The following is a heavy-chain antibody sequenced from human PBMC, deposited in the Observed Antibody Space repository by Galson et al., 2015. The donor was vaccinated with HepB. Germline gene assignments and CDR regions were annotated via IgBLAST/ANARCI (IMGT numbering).Heavy chain of an antibody. CDR2: IYYSGST. CDR1: GGSFSGYY. V-gene: IGHV4-34*01. CDR3: ARDQWLVEGGYYFDY. D-gene: IGHD6-19*01. J-gene: IGHJ4*02. Sequence: ETLSLTCTVYGGSFSGYYWSWIRQPPGKGLEWIGSIYYSGSTYYNPSLKSRVTISVDTSKNQFSLKLSSVTAADTAVYYCARDQWLVEGGYYFDYWGQGTLVTVSS.